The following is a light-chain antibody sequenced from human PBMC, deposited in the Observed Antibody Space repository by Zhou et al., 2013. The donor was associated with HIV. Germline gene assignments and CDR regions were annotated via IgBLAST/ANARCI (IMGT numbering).Light chain of an antibody. CDR2: DAS. Sequence: DIQMTQSPSSVSASVGDRVTITCRASQDIRTWLAWYQQKVGEAPQLLIYDASSLQSGVPSRFSGSGSGTEFTLTISSLQPDDFATYYCQQYNSYSQTFGQGTKVEIK. V-gene: IGKV1-5*01. J-gene: IGKJ1*01. CDR3: QQYNSYSQT. CDR1: QDIRTW.